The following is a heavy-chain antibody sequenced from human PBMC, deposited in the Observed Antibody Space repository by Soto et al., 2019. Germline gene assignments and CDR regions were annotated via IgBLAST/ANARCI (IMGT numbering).Heavy chain of an antibody. J-gene: IGHJ4*02. CDR3: ARDVDADFRTDFDY. Sequence: GGSLRLSCAASGFTFSDYYIHWIRRAPGKGLEWISYISGNGEVIQYAASARGRFTISRDNAEDSVYLEMESLRDEDAALYYCARDVDADFRTDFDYWGRGTLVTVSS. CDR1: GFTFSDYY. V-gene: IGHV3-11*01. D-gene: IGHD4-17*01. CDR2: ISGNGEVI.